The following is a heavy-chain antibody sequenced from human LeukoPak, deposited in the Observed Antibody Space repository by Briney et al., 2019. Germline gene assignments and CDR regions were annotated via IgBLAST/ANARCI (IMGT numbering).Heavy chain of an antibody. CDR2: IYYSGTT. CDR1: GGSINTSSRNSYY. Sequence: SETLSLTCTVSGGSINTSSRNSYYWGWIRQPPGKGPEWVGGIYYSGTTYYSPSLQSRVTMSVDMSKNQLSLGLSSVTAADTAVYYCVRTYSVGWSLGVFDIWGQGTMLTVSS. V-gene: IGHV4-39*01. CDR3: VRTYSVGWSLGVFDI. J-gene: IGHJ3*02. D-gene: IGHD6-19*01.